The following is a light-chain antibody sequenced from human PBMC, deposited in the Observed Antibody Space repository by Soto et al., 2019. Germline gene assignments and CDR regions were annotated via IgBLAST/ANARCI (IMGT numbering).Light chain of an antibody. CDR1: QSIRSW. Sequence: DIQMTQSPSTLSASVGDRVTITCRASQSIRSWLAWYQQRPGKAPKLLIYDASSLESGVPSRFSGSGSGTEFTLTISSLQPDDFAPYYCQQYNSYSPWTFGQGTKVEIK. CDR3: QQYNSYSPWT. CDR2: DAS. V-gene: IGKV1-5*01. J-gene: IGKJ1*01.